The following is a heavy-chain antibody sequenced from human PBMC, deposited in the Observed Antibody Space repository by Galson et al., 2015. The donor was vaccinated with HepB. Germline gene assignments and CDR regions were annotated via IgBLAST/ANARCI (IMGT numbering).Heavy chain of an antibody. D-gene: IGHD6-6*01. V-gene: IGHV3-21*01. CDR1: GFTFSSYS. J-gene: IGHJ6*03. CDR2: ISSSSSYI. Sequence: SLRLSCAASGFTFSSYSMNWVRQAPGKGLEWVSSISSSSSYIYYADSVKGRFTISRDNAKNSLYLQMNSLRAEDTAVYYCARDRPPADGDMDVWGKGTTVTVSS. CDR3: ARDRPPADGDMDV.